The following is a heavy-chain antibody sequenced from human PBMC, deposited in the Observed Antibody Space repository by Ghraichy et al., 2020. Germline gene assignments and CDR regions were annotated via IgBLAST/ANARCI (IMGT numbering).Heavy chain of an antibody. D-gene: IGHD2-15*01. J-gene: IGHJ4*02. V-gene: IGHV4-59*01. Sequence: LSLTCTVSGGSIGHYYWSWLRQPPGKGLEWIGYMYYSGNSHYKPSLKTRVTISIDTSKNQFSLKLRSVTAADTAVYYCARGVGYCSGDSCLKYYFDWWGQGTLVSVSS. CDR3: ARGVGYCSGDSCLKYYFDW. CDR1: GGSIGHYY. CDR2: MYYSGNS.